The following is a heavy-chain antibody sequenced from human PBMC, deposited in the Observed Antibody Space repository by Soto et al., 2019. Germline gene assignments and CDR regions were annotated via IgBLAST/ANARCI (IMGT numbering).Heavy chain of an antibody. J-gene: IGHJ4*02. V-gene: IGHV4-30-4*01. D-gene: IGHD4-4*01. CDR3: ARVDLGSYDYSLDY. CDR2: IYYSGST. Sequence: SETLSLTCTVYGGSISSGDYYWSWIRQPPGKGLEWIGYIYYSGSTYYNPSLKSRVTISVDMSKNQFSLKLSSVTAADTAVYYCARVDLGSYDYSLDYCGQGTLVTVSS. CDR1: GGSISSGDYY.